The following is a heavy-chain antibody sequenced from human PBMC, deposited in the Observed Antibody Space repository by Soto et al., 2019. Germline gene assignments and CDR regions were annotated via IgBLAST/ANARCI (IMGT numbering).Heavy chain of an antibody. Sequence: SETLSLTCTVSGGSISSSSYYWGWIRQPPGKGLEWIGSIYYSGSTYYNPSLKSRVTISVDTSKNQFSLKLSSVTAADTAVYYCARSVRGVTQRFDPWGQGTLVTV. CDR2: IYYSGST. V-gene: IGHV4-39*01. CDR1: GGSISSSSYY. D-gene: IGHD3-10*01. CDR3: ARSVRGVTQRFDP. J-gene: IGHJ5*02.